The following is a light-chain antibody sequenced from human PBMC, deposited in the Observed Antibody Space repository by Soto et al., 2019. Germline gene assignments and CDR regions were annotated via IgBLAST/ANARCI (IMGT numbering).Light chain of an antibody. V-gene: IGLV2-14*03. CDR3: SSFTSSSTRV. Sequence: QSVLTQPASVSGSPGQSITISCTGTSSDIGNYNYVSWYQQHPGKAPKFMIYDVSNRPSGVSNRFSGSKSGNTASLTISGLQADDEADYYCSSFTSSSTRVFGTGTKVNVL. CDR1: SSDIGNYNY. J-gene: IGLJ1*01. CDR2: DVS.